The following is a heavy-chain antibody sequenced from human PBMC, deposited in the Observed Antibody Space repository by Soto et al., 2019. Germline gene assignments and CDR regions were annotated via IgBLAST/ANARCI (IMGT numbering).Heavy chain of an antibody. V-gene: IGHV3-23*01. J-gene: IGHJ4*02. CDR2: ISGSGGST. D-gene: IGHD6-19*01. CDR3: VRGWSYYFDY. Sequence: EVQLLESGGGLVQPGGSLRLSCAASGFTFSSYAMSWVRQAPGKGLEWVSTISGSGGSTYYADSVKGRFTISGDNSKNTLYLQMNSLRAEDTAVYYCVRGWSYYFDYWGQGTLVTVSS. CDR1: GFTFSSYA.